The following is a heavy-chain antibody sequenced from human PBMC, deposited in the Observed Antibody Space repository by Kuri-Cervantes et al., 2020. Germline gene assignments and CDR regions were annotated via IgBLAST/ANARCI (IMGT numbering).Heavy chain of an antibody. CDR3: ANLRVSSSWYADYYYGMDV. Sequence: SLKISCAASGFTFDDYAMHWVRQAPGKGLEWVSGISWNSGSIGYADSVKGRFTISRDNAKNSLYLQMNSMRAEDTAVYYCANLRVSSSWYADYYYGMDVWGQGTTVTVSS. V-gene: IGHV3-9*01. CDR2: ISWNSGSI. D-gene: IGHD6-13*01. CDR1: GFTFDDYA. J-gene: IGHJ6*02.